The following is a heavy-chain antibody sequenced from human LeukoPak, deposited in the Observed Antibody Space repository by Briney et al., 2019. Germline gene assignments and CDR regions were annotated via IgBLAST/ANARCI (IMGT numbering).Heavy chain of an antibody. J-gene: IGHJ5*02. V-gene: IGHV3-7*01. CDR1: GFTFSSYW. D-gene: IGHD3-10*01. CDR3: ARGGGRGVHNWFDP. Sequence: PGGSLRLSCAAPGFTFSSYWLSWVRQAPGKGREWVANIKQDGSEKYYVDSVKGRFTISRDNAKNSLYLQMNSLRAEDTAVYYCARGGGRGVHNWFDPWGQGTLVTVSS. CDR2: IKQDGSEK.